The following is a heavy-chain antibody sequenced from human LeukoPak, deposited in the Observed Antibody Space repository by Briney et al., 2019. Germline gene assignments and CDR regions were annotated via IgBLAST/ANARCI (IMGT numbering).Heavy chain of an antibody. CDR3: ASLGIAAAGTLDY. D-gene: IGHD6-13*01. J-gene: IGHJ4*02. CDR1: GFTFSDYY. CDR2: ISSSGSTI. Sequence: PGGSLRLSCAASGFTFSDYYMSWIRQAPGKGLEWVSYISSSGSTIYYADSVKGRFTISRDNSKNTLYLQMNSLRAEDTAVYYCASLGIAAAGTLDYWGQGTLVTVSS. V-gene: IGHV3-11*01.